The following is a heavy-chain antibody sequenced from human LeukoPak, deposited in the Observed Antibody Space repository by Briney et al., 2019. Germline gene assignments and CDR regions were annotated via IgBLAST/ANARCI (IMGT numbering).Heavy chain of an antibody. J-gene: IGHJ5*02. V-gene: IGHV4-4*07. CDR1: AGSISSYY. D-gene: IGHD2-2*01. CDR3: AREVVVVVRAATVWFDP. CDR2: INISGST. Sequence: KASETLSLTCTVAAGSISSYYWRWIRQPAGKGLKWIGRINISGSTNYNPSLKSRVTMSVDKSKNQFSLKVSSVTAADTAVYYCAREVVVVVRAATVWFDPWGQGTLVTVSS.